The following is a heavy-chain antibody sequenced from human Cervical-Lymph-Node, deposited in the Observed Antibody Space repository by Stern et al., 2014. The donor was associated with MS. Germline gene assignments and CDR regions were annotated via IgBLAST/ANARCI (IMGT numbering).Heavy chain of an antibody. CDR3: VRLESYFDY. CDR2: IYPGDSDI. Sequence: VQLVESGAEVKKAGESLKISCKASRYTFTTSWIGWVRQMPGKGLGWMGVIYPGDSDIRYGPSFQGQVTISADKSLNPAYLQWSRLKASDTAMYYCVRLESYFDYWGHGTLVTVSS. V-gene: IGHV5-51*03. J-gene: IGHJ4*01. CDR1: RYTFTTSW.